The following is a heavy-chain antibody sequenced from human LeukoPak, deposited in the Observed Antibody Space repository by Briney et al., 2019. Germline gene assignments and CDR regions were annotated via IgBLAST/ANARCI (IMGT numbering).Heavy chain of an antibody. Sequence: GGSLRLSCAASGFTFSSYWMSWVRQAPGKGLEWVANIKQDGSEKYYVDSVKGRFTISRDNAKNSLYLQMNSLRAEDTAIYYCAKASTFGELNRPFDYWGQGTPVTVS. V-gene: IGHV3-7*03. D-gene: IGHD3-10*01. CDR2: IKQDGSEK. J-gene: IGHJ4*02. CDR1: GFTFSSYW. CDR3: AKASTFGELNRPFDY.